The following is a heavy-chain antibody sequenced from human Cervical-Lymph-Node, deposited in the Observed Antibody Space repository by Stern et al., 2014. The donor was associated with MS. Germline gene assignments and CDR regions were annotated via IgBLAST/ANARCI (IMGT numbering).Heavy chain of an antibody. Sequence: QVQLVESGPGLVKPSETLSLTCTVSGGSISSYYWTWIRQPPGKGLEWIGYVYYSGSTSYNPSLKSRVAISVDTSKIQFSLNLSSVSPADTARYYCARDRLGSGYYYYGMDVWGQGTTVTVSS. CDR3: ARDRLGSGYYYYGMDV. V-gene: IGHV4-59*01. CDR2: VYYSGST. D-gene: IGHD3-10*01. CDR1: GGSISSYY. J-gene: IGHJ6*02.